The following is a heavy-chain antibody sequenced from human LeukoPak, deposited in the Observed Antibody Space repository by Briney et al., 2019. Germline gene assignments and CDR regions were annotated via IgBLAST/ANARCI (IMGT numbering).Heavy chain of an antibody. CDR2: IYSGGST. Sequence: PGGSLRLSCAASGFTVSSNYMSWVREAPGEGLEWGSVIYSGGSTYYADSVKGRFTIYRDNYKHTLYLQMNSLRAEDTAVYYCRGWDGITVGGVKDYWGQGTLVKVSS. V-gene: IGHV3-53*01. CDR1: GFTVSSNY. CDR3: RGWDGITVGGVKDY. D-gene: IGHD3-16*01. J-gene: IGHJ4*02.